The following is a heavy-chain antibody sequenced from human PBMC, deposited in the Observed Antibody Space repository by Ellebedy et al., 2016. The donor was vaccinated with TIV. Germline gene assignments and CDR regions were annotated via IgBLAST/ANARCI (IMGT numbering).Heavy chain of an antibody. D-gene: IGHD1-7*01. V-gene: IGHV1-69*04. Sequence: AASVKVSCKASGGTFSSYAISWVRQAPGQGLEWMGRIIPILGIANYAQKFQGRVTITADKSTSTAYMELSSLRSEDTAVYYCARTNRRAKNWNYGYYYGMDVWGQGTTVTVSS. J-gene: IGHJ6*02. CDR1: GGTFSSYA. CDR2: IIPILGIA. CDR3: ARTNRRAKNWNYGYYYGMDV.